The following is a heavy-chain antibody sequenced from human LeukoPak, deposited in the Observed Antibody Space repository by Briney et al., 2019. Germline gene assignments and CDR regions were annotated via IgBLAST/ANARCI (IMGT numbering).Heavy chain of an antibody. V-gene: IGHV4-30-2*01. Sequence: SETLSLTCAVSGGSISSGGYSWSWIRQPPGKGLECIGFIYHSGSTYYNPSLKSRVTISIDKSKNQFSLKLSSVTAADTAVYYCARVDPSDYSPVFDYWGQGTLVTVSS. D-gene: IGHD4-11*01. CDR1: GGSISSGGYS. CDR2: IYHSGST. CDR3: ARVDPSDYSPVFDY. J-gene: IGHJ4*02.